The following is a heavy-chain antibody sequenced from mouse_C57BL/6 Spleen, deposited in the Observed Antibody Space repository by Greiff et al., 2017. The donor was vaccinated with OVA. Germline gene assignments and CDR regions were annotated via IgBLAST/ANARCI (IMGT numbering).Heavy chain of an antibody. J-gene: IGHJ3*01. V-gene: IGHV5-6*01. CDR1: GFTFSSYG. Sequence: EVMLVESGGDLVKPGGSLKLSCAASGFTFSSYGMSWVRQTPDKRLEWVATISSGGSYTYYPDSVKGRFTISRDNAKNTLYLQMSSLKSEDTAMYYCERQRDTFAYWGQGTLVTVSA. CDR2: ISSGGSYT. CDR3: ERQRDTFAY. D-gene: IGHD3-3*01.